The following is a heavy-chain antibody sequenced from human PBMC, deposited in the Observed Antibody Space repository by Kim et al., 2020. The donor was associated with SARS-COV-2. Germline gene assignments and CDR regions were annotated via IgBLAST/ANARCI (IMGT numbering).Heavy chain of an antibody. V-gene: IGHV3-13*01. J-gene: IGHJ3*02. D-gene: IGHD3-10*01. CDR3: ARGLYYYGPAHRLVAFDI. Sequence: KGRFTISRENAKNSLYLKMNSLRAVDTAVYYCARGLYYYGPAHRLVAFDIWGQGTMVTVSS.